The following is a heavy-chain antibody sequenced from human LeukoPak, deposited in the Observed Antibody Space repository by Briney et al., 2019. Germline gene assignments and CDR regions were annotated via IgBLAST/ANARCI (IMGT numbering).Heavy chain of an antibody. CDR2: INHSGST. CDR1: GGSFSGYY. J-gene: IGHJ5*02. D-gene: IGHD3-10*01. Sequence: KSSETLSLTCAVYGGSFSGYYWTWIRQPPGKGLEWIGEINHSGSTNYNPSLRSRVTISVDTSKNQFSLKLSSVTAADTAVYCARAPGILWFGELLDSTSWFDPWGQGTLVTVSS. V-gene: IGHV4-34*01. CDR3: ARAPGILWFGELLDSTSWFDP.